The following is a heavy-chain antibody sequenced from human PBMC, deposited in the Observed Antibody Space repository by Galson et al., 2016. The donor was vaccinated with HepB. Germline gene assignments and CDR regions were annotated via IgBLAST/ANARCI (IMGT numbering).Heavy chain of an antibody. V-gene: IGHV3-23*01. D-gene: IGHD1-26*01. Sequence: SLRLSCAASGFFFSNFVMTWVRQAPGKGLEWVSDISDNNAGTKYADSVKGRFTISRDNSKNTVYLQMNSLRGEDTALYYFAKMMRYPYYYAMDIWGQGTTVTVSS. J-gene: IGHJ6*02. CDR1: GFFFSNFV. CDR2: ISDNNAGT. CDR3: AKMMRYPYYYAMDI.